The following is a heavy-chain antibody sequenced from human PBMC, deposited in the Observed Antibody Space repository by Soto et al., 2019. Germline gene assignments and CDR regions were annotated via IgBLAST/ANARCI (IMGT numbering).Heavy chain of an antibody. J-gene: IGHJ4*02. D-gene: IGHD3-16*01. CDR2: MQPSTGRT. CDR1: GYSFTSLD. Sequence: QVQLVQSGAEVREPGASVKVSCKASGYSFTSLDINWVRQTAGQGLEWMGWMQPSTGRTGYAQKFQGRVTMTRDTSINTAYMELTTLTSDDTAFYDCARGVRGGVDYWGQGTLVTVSS. V-gene: IGHV1-8*01. CDR3: ARGVRGGVDY.